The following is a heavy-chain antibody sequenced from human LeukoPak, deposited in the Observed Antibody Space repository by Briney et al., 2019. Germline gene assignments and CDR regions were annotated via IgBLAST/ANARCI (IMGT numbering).Heavy chain of an antibody. CDR1: GFTFSSYS. CDR3: ARGNLASRGDY. Sequence: GGSLRLSCAASGFTFSSYSMNWVRQAPGEGLEWVSSISGSSSNKYYANSVKGRFTISRDNAKNSLYLQMNSLRAEDTAVYYCARGNLASRGDYWGQGTLVTVSS. CDR2: ISGSSSNK. D-gene: IGHD6-6*01. V-gene: IGHV3-21*01. J-gene: IGHJ4*02.